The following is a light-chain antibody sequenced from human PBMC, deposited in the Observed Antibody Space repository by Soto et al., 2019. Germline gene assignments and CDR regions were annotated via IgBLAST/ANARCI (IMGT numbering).Light chain of an antibody. V-gene: IGKV3-15*01. CDR2: GAS. CDR3: QQYNSAPLT. Sequence: ETVMTQSPATLSVSPGERATLSCRASQSVSTNLAWYQHKPGQAPRLLISGASTRATGLPARFSGSGSGTEFTLTISSLQSEDFAVYYCQQYNSAPLTFGGGTKVDIK. J-gene: IGKJ4*01. CDR1: QSVSTN.